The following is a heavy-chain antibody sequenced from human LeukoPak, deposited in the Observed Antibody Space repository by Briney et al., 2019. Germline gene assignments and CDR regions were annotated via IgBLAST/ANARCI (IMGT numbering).Heavy chain of an antibody. CDR1: GYTFTGYY. D-gene: IGHD6-6*01. J-gene: IGHJ5*02. Sequence: ASVKVSCKASGYTFTGYYMHWVRQAPGQGLEWMGWINPNSGGTNYAQKFQGRVTMTRDTSISTAYMELSRLRSDDTAMYYCARDGDSSSSYRWFDPWGQGTLVTVSS. V-gene: IGHV1-2*02. CDR3: ARDGDSSSSYRWFDP. CDR2: INPNSGGT.